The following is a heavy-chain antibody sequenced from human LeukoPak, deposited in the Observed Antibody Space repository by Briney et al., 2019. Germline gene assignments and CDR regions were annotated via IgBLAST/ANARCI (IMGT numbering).Heavy chain of an antibody. CDR1: GVTFSRYA. J-gene: IGHJ4*02. CDR3: AKGSGGSYYGYFDY. V-gene: IGHV3-30*18. Sequence: GGSLRLSCAASGVTFSRYAMSWVRQAPGKGLEWVAVVSHDGTNEFSADSVKGRFTISRDNSKDTLYLQMNSLRAEDTAVYYCAKGSGGSYYGYFDYWGQGTLVTVSS. D-gene: IGHD1-26*01. CDR2: VSHDGTNE.